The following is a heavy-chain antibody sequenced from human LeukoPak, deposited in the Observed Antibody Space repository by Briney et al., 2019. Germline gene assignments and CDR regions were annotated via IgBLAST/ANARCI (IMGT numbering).Heavy chain of an antibody. D-gene: IGHD2-8*01. J-gene: IGHJ4*02. CDR2: IYYSGST. CDR1: GGSISSYY. Sequence: SETLSLTCTVSGGSISSYYWSWIRQPPGKGLEWIGYIYYSGSTNYNPSLKSRVTISVDTSKNQFSLKLSSVTAADTAVYYCARSNWAQYYFDYWGQGTLVTVSS. CDR3: ARSNWAQYYFDY. V-gene: IGHV4-59*01.